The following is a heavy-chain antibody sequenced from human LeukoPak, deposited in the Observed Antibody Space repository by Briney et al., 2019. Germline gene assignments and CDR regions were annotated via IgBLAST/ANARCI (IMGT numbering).Heavy chain of an antibody. CDR2: ISADNGNT. Sequence: ASVKVSCKASGYTFTNYGISWVRQAPGQGLEWMGWISADNGNTNYAQKFQGRVTMTIDTSTRTAYMELRSLRSDDTAVYHCAREAMTGTRWFGPWGQGTLVTVSS. J-gene: IGHJ5*02. V-gene: IGHV1-18*01. D-gene: IGHD6-19*01. CDR1: GYTFTNYG. CDR3: AREAMTGTRWFGP.